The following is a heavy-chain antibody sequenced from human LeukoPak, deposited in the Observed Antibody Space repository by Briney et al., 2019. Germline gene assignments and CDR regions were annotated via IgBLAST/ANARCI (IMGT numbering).Heavy chain of an antibody. CDR3: TRETTSGY. CDR1: GFTFSSYS. CDR2: ISSRSDTI. V-gene: IGHV3-48*04. D-gene: IGHD1-1*01. J-gene: IGHJ4*02. Sequence: GGSPRLSCAASGFTFSSYSMNWVRQAPGKGLEWLSYISSRSDTIYYADSVKGRFTISRDNAKNSLYLQMNSLRAEDTAVYYCTRETTSGYWGQGTLVTVSS.